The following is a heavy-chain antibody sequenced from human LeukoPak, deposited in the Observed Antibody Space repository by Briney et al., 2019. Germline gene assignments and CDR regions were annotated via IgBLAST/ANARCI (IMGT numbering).Heavy chain of an antibody. V-gene: IGHV1-18*01. CDR2: ISAYNGNT. CDR3: ARDSGIAVAGYNWFDP. CDR1: GYTFTSYG. D-gene: IGHD6-19*01. J-gene: IGHJ5*02. Sequence: ASVKVSCKASGYTFTSYGISWVRQAPGQGLEWMGWISAYNGNTNYAQKLQGRVTMTTDTSTSTAYMELRSLRSDDTAVYYCARDSGIAVAGYNWFDPWGQGTLVTVSP.